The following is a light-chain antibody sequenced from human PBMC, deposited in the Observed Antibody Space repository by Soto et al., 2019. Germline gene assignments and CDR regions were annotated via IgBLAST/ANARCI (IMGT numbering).Light chain of an antibody. V-gene: IGKV3-20*01. Sequence: EIVLTQSPGTLSLSPGERATLSCRSSQSVSSNYLAWYQQKPDQAPRLVIYDVSGRATGFPDRFSGSGSGPDFTLPISRLEPELFAVYYFQQYGLSPTFGQGTKVEIK. CDR1: QSVSSNY. J-gene: IGKJ1*01. CDR2: DVS. CDR3: QQYGLSPT.